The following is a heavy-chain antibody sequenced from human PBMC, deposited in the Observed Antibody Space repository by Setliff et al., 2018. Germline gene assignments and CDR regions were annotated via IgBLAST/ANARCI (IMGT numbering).Heavy chain of an antibody. Sequence: SETLSLTCAVSPYSIRNNFYWGWIRQPPGKGLEWVGTTHHSGITYYNPSLQSRVTISVDTSKNQFSLKLNSVTAADTAVYFCARGIPTSSTVARGYFDLWGRGTLVTVSS. J-gene: IGHJ2*01. V-gene: IGHV4-38-2*01. CDR3: ARGIPTSSTVARGYFDL. CDR1: PYSIRNNFY. CDR2: THHSGIT. D-gene: IGHD4-17*01.